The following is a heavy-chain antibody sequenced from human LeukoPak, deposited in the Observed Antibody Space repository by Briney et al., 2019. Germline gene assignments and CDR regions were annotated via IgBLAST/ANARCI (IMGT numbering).Heavy chain of an antibody. CDR3: ARGAYGDYDY. CDR2: ISARGDST. Sequence: GGSLRPSCAAPGFTFSSYAVRRVRQAPGKGLEWVSAISARGDSTYYADSVEGRFTISRDNSKNTLYLQMNSLRAEDTALYYCARGAYGDYDYWGQGTLVTVSS. J-gene: IGHJ4*02. CDR1: GFTFSSYA. D-gene: IGHD4-17*01. V-gene: IGHV3-23*01.